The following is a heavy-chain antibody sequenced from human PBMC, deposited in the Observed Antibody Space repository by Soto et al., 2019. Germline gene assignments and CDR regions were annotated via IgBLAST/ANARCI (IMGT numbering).Heavy chain of an antibody. V-gene: IGHV3-23*01. CDR2: ISGSGGST. CDR1: GFTFSNYA. CDR3: AKDQGSSWYEIDS. D-gene: IGHD6-13*01. J-gene: IGHJ4*02. Sequence: EVQLLESGGGLAQPGGSLRLSCAASGFTFSNYAVTWVRQAPGKGLEWVSTISGSGGSTYYADSVKGLFTTARDDSKNPLYLQMNSLGAEDTAVYYCAKDQGSSWYEIDSWGQGTLVTVSS.